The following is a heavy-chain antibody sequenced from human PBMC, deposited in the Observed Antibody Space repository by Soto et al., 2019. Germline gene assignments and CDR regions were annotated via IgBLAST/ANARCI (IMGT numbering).Heavy chain of an antibody. V-gene: IGHV2-5*02. D-gene: IGHD3-16*01. CDR2: IYWDDDK. J-gene: IGHJ5*02. CDR1: GFSLSTSGVG. CDR3: AHGLEDGTAWGWFDP. Sequence: QITLKESGPTLVKPTQTLTLTCTFSGFSLSTSGVGVGWIRQPPGKALEWLALIYWDDDKRYSPSLKSRLTITKDTSKSQVVLTMPNMDPVDTATYYCAHGLEDGTAWGWFDPWGQGTLVTVSS.